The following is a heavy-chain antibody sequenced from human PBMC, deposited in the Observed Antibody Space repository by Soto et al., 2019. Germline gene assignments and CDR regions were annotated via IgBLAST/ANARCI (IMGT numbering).Heavy chain of an antibody. V-gene: IGHV2-5*02. CDR3: ARLTRGVYDSGRLWEKFDY. CDR1: GFSLSSNGVG. Sequence: QITVKESGLTLVKPTQTLTLTCTFSGFSLSSNGVGVGWIRQPPGKAPEWLALVYWDDDKRYSPSLRSRLTITQDTSKIQVDLTMPNMDPVDTATYSCARLTRGVYDSGRLWEKFDYWGQGTLVTVSS. CDR2: VYWDDDK. J-gene: IGHJ4*02. D-gene: IGHD5-12*01.